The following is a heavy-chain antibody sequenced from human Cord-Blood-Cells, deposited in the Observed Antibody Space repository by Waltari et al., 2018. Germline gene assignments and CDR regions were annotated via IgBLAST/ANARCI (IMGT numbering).Heavy chain of an antibody. V-gene: IGHV4-34*01. J-gene: IGHJ3*02. CDR2: INHSGST. CDR1: GGSFSGYY. CDR3: ARGGSSSSLAFDI. Sequence: QVQLQQWGAGLLKPSETLSLTCAVYGGSFSGYYWSWIRQPPGKGLEWIGEINHSGSTNYNPALKRRVTISGDTSKNQLSRKLSFVTAADTAVYYCARGGSSSSLAFDIWGQGTMVTVSS. D-gene: IGHD6-6*01.